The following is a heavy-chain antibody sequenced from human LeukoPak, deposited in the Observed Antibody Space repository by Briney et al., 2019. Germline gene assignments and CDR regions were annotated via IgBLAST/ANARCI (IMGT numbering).Heavy chain of an antibody. D-gene: IGHD3-9*01. CDR1: GASISSGSNY. V-gene: IGHV4-39*07. Sequence: SETLSLTCSVSGASISSGSNYWGWIRQPPGKTLEWIGSIYSSGSTYYNPSLKSRVTISVDTSKNQFSLKLSSVTAADTAVYYCARSDGYYDILTGAHAFDIWGQGTMVTVSS. CDR3: ARSDGYYDILTGAHAFDI. J-gene: IGHJ3*02. CDR2: IYSSGST.